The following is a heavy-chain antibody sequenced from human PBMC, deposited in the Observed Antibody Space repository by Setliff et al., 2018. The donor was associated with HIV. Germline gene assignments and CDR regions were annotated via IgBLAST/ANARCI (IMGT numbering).Heavy chain of an antibody. CDR2: VSRDSNNI. V-gene: IGHV3-48*01. Sequence: PGGSLRLSCAASGFTFSTYAMNWVRQTSGKGLEWVAYVSRDSNNIYYADSVKGRFTISRDNARNSLYLQMSSLTAEDTGLYYCAKDLDSNGYQRRAEYFHHWGRGTLVTVSS. CDR1: GFTFSTYA. D-gene: IGHD3-22*01. CDR3: AKDLDSNGYQRRAEYFHH. J-gene: IGHJ1*01.